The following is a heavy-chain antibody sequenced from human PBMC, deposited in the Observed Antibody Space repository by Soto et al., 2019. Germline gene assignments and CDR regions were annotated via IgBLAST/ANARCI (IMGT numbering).Heavy chain of an antibody. Sequence: PGGSLRLSCAASGFTFSNFAMTWVRQAPGEGLEWVSSISGTDDYTYYADSVKGRFTISRDNSKNTQYLQMRSLRAEDTAVAYCSRSRSSAGSYYYGMYVWGQGTTVTVSS. CDR3: SRSRSSAGSYYYGMYV. J-gene: IGHJ6*02. CDR1: GFTFSNFA. CDR2: ISGTDDYT. D-gene: IGHD6-13*01. V-gene: IGHV3-23*01.